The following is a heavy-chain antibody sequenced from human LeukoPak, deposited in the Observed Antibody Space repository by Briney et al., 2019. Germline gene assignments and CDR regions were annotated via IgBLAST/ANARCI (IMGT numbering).Heavy chain of an antibody. Sequence: GGSLRLSCAASGFTFSSYGMHWVRQAPGKGLEWVAVISYDGSNKYYADSVKGRFTISRDNSKNTLYPQMNSLRAEDTAVYYCAAPIAAAGTFDYWGQGTLVTVSS. V-gene: IGHV3-30*03. J-gene: IGHJ4*02. D-gene: IGHD6-13*01. CDR1: GFTFSSYG. CDR2: ISYDGSNK. CDR3: AAPIAAAGTFDY.